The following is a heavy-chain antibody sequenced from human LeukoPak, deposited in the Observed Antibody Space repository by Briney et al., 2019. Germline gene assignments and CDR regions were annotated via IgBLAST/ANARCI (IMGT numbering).Heavy chain of an antibody. CDR2: ISAYNDNR. CDR1: GYTFTSYG. D-gene: IGHD4/OR15-4a*01. J-gene: IGHJ2*01. CDR3: ARDMRGAWYLDL. Sequence: ASVKVSCKGSGYTFTSYGISWVRQAPGQGLEWMGWISAYNDNRVYSERLQGRLTLTTDTVRTAYMELRSLNSDDTAVYYCARDMRGAWYLDLWGRGTLVTVSS. V-gene: IGHV1-18*01.